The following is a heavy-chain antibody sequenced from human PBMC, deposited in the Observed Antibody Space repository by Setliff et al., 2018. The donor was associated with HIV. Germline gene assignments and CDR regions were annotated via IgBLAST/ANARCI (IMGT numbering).Heavy chain of an antibody. CDR2: IYHSGST. CDR1: GYSISSGYY. Sequence: KPSETLSLTCTVSGYSISSGYYWGWIRQPPGKGLEWIGSIYHSGSTYYNPSLKSRVTISVDTSKNQFSLKLGSVAAADTAVYYCARESPSSSWFYFDFWGQGTLVTVSS. D-gene: IGHD6-13*01. CDR3: ARESPSSSWFYFDF. J-gene: IGHJ4*02. V-gene: IGHV4-38-2*02.